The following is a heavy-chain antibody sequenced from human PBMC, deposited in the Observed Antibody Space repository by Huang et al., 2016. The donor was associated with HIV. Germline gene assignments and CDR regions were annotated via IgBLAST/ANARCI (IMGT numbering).Heavy chain of an antibody. CDR1: GGSISSSSYY. CDR2: IYYSGST. D-gene: IGHD6-19*01. Sequence: QLQLQESGPGLVKPSEILSLTCTVSGGSISSSSYYWGWIRQPPGKGLEWIGSIYYSGSTYYNPSLKSRVTISVDTSKNQFSLKVSSVTAADTAVYYCARFTGYSSGPGAYWGQGTLVTVSS. V-gene: IGHV4-39*01. CDR3: ARFTGYSSGPGAY. J-gene: IGHJ4*02.